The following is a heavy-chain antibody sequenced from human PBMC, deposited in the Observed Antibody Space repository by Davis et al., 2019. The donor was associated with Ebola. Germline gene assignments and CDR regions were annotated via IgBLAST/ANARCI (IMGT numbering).Heavy chain of an antibody. CDR1: GFTFSSYW. CDR3: ARDQRSGELPLDY. D-gene: IGHD1-26*01. V-gene: IGHV3-7*01. J-gene: IGHJ4*02. Sequence: GESLKISCAASGFTFSSYWMSWVRQAPGKGLEWVANIKQDGSEKYYVDSVKGRFTISRDNAKNSLYLQMNSLRAEDTAVYYCARDQRSGELPLDYWGQGTLVTVSS. CDR2: IKQDGSEK.